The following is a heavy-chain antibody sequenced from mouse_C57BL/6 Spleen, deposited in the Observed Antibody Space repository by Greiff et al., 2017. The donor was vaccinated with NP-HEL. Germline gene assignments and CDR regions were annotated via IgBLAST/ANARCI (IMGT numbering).Heavy chain of an antibody. D-gene: IGHD1-1*01. CDR1: GFTFSDYY. CDR3: ARYYGSTNWYFDV. V-gene: IGHV5-16*01. Sequence: EVKLVESEGGLVQPGSSMKLSCTASGFTFSDYYMAWVRQVPEKGLEWVANIHYDGSSTYYLDSLKSRFIISRDNAKNILYLQMSSLKSEDTATYYCARYYGSTNWYFDVWGTGTTVTVSS. CDR2: IHYDGSST. J-gene: IGHJ1*03.